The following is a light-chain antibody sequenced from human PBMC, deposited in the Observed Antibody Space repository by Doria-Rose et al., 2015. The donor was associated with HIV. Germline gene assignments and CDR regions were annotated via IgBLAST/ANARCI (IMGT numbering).Light chain of an antibody. Sequence: EIVLTQSPGTLSLSPGERATLSCMASQRFSSTYLGWYQQKPGQAPSLLIYDGSTRATGIPDRFSASGSGTDFTLTINRLEPEDFALYYCHQYGTSWTFGQGTKVEI. V-gene: IGKV3-20*01. J-gene: IGKJ1*01. CDR3: HQYGTSWT. CDR1: QRFSSTY. CDR2: DGS.